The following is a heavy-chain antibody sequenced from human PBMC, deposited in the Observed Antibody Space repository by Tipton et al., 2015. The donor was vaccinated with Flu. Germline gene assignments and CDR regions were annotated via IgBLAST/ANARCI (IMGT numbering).Heavy chain of an antibody. CDR3: ARDEGVVNYYFGMDV. CDR2: IYGGGTT. Sequence: QLVQSGGGLIQPGGSLRLSCAASGFTVTSSYMSWVRQAPGKGLEWVSVIYGGGTTDYADSVKGRFTISRDKSKNTLYLQMNGLRAEDTAVYYCARDEGVVNYYFGMDVWGQGTTVTVSS. CDR1: GFTVTSSY. V-gene: IGHV3-53*01. J-gene: IGHJ6*01.